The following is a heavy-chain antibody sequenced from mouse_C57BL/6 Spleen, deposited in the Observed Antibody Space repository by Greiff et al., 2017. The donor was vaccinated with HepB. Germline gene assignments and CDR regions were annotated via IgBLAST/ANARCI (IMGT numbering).Heavy chain of an antibody. V-gene: IGHV1-52*01. CDR3: ARSLPYGYFYYFDY. CDR1: GYTFTSYW. J-gene: IGHJ2*01. D-gene: IGHD2-2*01. CDR2: IDPSDSET. Sequence: VQLQQPGAELVRPGSSVKLSCKASGYTFTSYWMHWVKQRPIQGLEWIGNIDPSDSETHYNQKFKDKATLTVDKSSSTAYMQLSSLTSEDSAVYYCARSLPYGYFYYFDYWGQGTTLTVSS.